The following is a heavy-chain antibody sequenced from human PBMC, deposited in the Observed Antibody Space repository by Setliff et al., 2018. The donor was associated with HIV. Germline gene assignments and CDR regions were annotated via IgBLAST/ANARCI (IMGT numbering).Heavy chain of an antibody. Sequence: ASVKVSCKASGYTFTGYYMHWVRQAPGQGLEWMGWINPNSGGTNYAQKFQDRVTMTRDTSSRTAYMDLIRLTSGDTAVYYCAKVASFTMIRGALGSWGQGTLVTVSS. J-gene: IGHJ4*02. CDR1: GYTFTGYY. CDR2: INPNSGGT. CDR3: AKVASFTMIRGALGS. V-gene: IGHV1-2*02. D-gene: IGHD3-10*01.